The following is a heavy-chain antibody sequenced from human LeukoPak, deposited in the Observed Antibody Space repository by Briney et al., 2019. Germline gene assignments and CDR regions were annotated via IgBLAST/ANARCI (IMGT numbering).Heavy chain of an antibody. CDR2: INPNSGGT. J-gene: IGHJ3*02. CDR3: ARTPAYSSSRLDI. CDR1: GYTFTGYY. Sequence: ASVKVSCKASGYTFTGYYMHWVRQAPGQGLEWMGWINPNSGGTNYAQKFQGRVTMTRDTSISTAYMELSRLRSDDTAVYYCARTPAYSSSRLDIWGQGTMVTVSS. V-gene: IGHV1-2*02. D-gene: IGHD6-13*01.